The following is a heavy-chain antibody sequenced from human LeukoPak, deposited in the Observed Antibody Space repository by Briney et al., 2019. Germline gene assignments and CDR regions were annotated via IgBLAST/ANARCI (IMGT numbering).Heavy chain of an antibody. V-gene: IGHV2-5*02. CDR3: AHKEYYALGSLGDSFDY. Sequence: SGPTLVNPTQTLTLTRTFSGFSLSTSGVGVGWIRQPPGKALEWLAVIYWDDDKRHSPSLKSRLTITKDTSKNQVVLTMPNMDPVDTATYYCAHKEYYALGSLGDSFDYWGQGTLVTVSS. D-gene: IGHD3-10*01. J-gene: IGHJ4*02. CDR2: IYWDDDK. CDR1: GFSLSTSGVG.